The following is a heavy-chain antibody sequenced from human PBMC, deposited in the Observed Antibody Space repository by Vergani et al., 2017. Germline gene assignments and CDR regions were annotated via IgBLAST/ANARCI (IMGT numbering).Heavy chain of an antibody. Sequence: EVQLEESGGGLVLPGRSLRLSCVASGFTSAGYAMHWVRQAPGKGLEWVSGISWNSNSIGYADSVKGRFTISRDNAKNSLYLQMTSLGAEDTALYYCAKDWGTSSGGGWFDPWGQGTLVTVSS. CDR2: ISWNSNSI. J-gene: IGHJ5*02. V-gene: IGHV3-9*02. CDR1: GFTSAGYA. D-gene: IGHD6-6*01. CDR3: AKDWGTSSGGGWFDP.